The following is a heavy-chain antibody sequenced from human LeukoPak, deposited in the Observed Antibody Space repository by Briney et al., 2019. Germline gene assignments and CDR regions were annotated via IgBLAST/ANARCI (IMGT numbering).Heavy chain of an antibody. J-gene: IGHJ4*02. CDR3: ATNSGKRFGQ. CDR2: IRQDGSEK. V-gene: IGHV3-7*01. Sequence: GGSLRLSCTASGFTLSSYWMSWVRQAPGKGPEYMANIRQDGSEKYYMDSVKGRFTISRDNAKNSLYLQMNCLRVEDTAVYYCATNSGKRFGQWGQGTLVTVSS. D-gene: IGHD3-16*01. CDR1: GFTLSSYW.